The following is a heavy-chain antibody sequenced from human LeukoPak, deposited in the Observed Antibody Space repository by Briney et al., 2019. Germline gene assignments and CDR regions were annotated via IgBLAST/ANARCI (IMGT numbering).Heavy chain of an antibody. V-gene: IGHV1-2*04. CDR3: ARLSSSTSWGMDFDY. Sequence: ASVKVSCKASGYTFTGYYMHWVRQAPGQGLEWMGWINPNSGGTNYAQQFQGWVTMTRDTSISTAYMELSRLRSDDTAVYYCARLSSSTSWGMDFDYWGQGTLVTVSS. J-gene: IGHJ4*02. D-gene: IGHD2-2*01. CDR1: GYTFTGYY. CDR2: INPNSGGT.